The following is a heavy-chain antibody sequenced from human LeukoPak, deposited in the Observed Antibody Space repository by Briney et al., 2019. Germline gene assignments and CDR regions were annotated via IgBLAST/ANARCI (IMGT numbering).Heavy chain of an antibody. D-gene: IGHD3-9*01. CDR3: ARVRYSDGERWFDP. CDR1: GYSISSGYY. V-gene: IGHV4-38-2*01. J-gene: IGHJ5*02. CDR2: IYHSGST. Sequence: PSETLSLTCAVSGYSISSGYYWGWIRQPPGKGLEWIGSIYHSGSTYYNPSLKSRVTISVDTSKNQFSLKLSSVTAADTAVYYCARVRYSDGERWFDPWGQGTLVTVSS.